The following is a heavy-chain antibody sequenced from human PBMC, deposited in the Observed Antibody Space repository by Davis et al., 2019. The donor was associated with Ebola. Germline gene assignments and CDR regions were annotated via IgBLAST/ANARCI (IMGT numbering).Heavy chain of an antibody. J-gene: IGHJ6*02. CDR3: ARDYYDFWSGYYDYYYGMDV. CDR1: GITFSSYD. D-gene: IGHD3-3*01. CDR2: ISISSSTI. Sequence: PGGSLRLSCAASGITFSSYDMTWVRQAPGKGLEWISYISISSSTIYYADPVKGRFAISRDNAKNSLYLQMNSLRAEDTAVYYCARDYYDFWSGYYDYYYGMDVWGQGTTVTVSS. V-gene: IGHV3-48*01.